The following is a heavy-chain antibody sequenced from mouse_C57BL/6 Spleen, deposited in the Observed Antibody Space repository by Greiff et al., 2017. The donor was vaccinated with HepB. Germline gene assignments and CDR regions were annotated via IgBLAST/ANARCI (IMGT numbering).Heavy chain of an antibody. D-gene: IGHD1-1*01. CDR1: GFNIKNTY. Sequence: EVKLVESVAELVRPGASVKLSCTASGFNIKNTYMHWVKQRPEQGLEWIGRIDPANGNTKYAPKFQGKATITADTSSNTAYLQLSSLTSEDTAIYYCASCYGSSQYYFDYWGQGTTLTVSS. V-gene: IGHV14-3*01. J-gene: IGHJ2*01. CDR2: IDPANGNT. CDR3: ASCYGSSQYYFDY.